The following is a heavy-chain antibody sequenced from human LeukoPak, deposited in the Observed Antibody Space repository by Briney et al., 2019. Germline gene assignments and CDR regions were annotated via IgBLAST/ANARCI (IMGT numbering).Heavy chain of an antibody. CDR2: ISSTGSSI. Sequence: GGSLRHSCAASGFTFSSYEMNWVRQAPGKGLEWVSYISSTGSSIYYADSVKGRFTISRENAKNSLYLQMNSLRAEDTAVYYCARHGGEMTTISNAFDIWGQGTLVTVSS. CDR3: ARHGGEMTTISNAFDI. CDR1: GFTFSSYE. D-gene: IGHD5-24*01. V-gene: IGHV3-48*03. J-gene: IGHJ3*02.